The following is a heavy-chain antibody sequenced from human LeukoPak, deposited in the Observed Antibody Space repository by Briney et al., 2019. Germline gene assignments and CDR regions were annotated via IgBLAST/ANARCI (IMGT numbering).Heavy chain of an antibody. V-gene: IGHV4-4*02. CDR3: ARVDSSSLGNLVDP. CDR2: IYHSGST. Sequence: SETLSLTCAVSGGSISSSNWWSWVRQPPGKGLEWIGEIYHSGSTNYNPSLKSRVTIALDTSKTQFSLKLSSVTAADTAVYYCARVDSSSLGNLVDPWGQGTLVTVSS. D-gene: IGHD6-13*01. J-gene: IGHJ5*02. CDR1: GGSISSSNW.